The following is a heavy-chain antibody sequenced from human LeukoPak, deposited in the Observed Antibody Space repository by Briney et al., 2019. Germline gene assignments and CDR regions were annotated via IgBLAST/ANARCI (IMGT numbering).Heavy chain of an antibody. CDR1: GFAFSNYE. CDR2: ISGSGSII. V-gene: IGHV3-48*03. CDR3: ASHPRYYFDY. Sequence: GGSLKLSCAASGFAFSNYEMNWVRQAPGKGLEWLSYISGSGSIIYYADSVKGRFTISRDNAKNSLYLQMNSLRADDTAVYYCASHPRYYFDYWGQGTLVTVSS. J-gene: IGHJ4*02. D-gene: IGHD3-3*01.